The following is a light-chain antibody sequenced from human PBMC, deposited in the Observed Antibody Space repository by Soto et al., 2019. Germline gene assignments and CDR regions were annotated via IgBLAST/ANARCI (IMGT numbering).Light chain of an antibody. CDR1: SSDVGSYNL. CDR3: FSYGGSNTYV. J-gene: IGLJ1*01. Sequence: QSALTQPASVSGSPGQSITISCTGTSSDVGSYNLVSWYQQHPGKAPKLMIYEGSRRPSGVSNRFSGSKSGNTASLTISGLQAEDEAGCYSFSYGGSNTYVFGTGTKLTVL. CDR2: EGS. V-gene: IGLV2-23*01.